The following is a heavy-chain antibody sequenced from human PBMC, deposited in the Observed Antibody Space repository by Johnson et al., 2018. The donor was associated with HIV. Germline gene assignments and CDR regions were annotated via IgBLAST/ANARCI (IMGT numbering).Heavy chain of an antibody. CDR2: ISWNSGSI. CDR1: GFTFDDYA. V-gene: IGHV3-9*01. J-gene: IGHJ3*02. CDR3: AKDRSSGRYRGDAFDI. Sequence: VQLVESGGGVVQPGRSLRLSCAASGFTFDDYAMHWVRQAPGKGLEWVSGISWNSGSIGYADSVKGRFTISRDNAKNSLYLQMNSLRAEDTALYYCAKDRSSGRYRGDAFDIWGQGTMVTVSS. D-gene: IGHD6-19*01.